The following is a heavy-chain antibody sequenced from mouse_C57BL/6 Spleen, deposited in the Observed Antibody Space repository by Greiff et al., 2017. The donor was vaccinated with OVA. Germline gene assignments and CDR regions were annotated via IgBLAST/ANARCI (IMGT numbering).Heavy chain of an antibody. CDR2: INPSTGGT. CDR1: GYSFTGYY. CDR3: ARRGGY. V-gene: IGHV1-42*01. Sequence: VQLQQSGPELVKPGASVKISCKASGYSFTGYYMNWVTQSPEKSLEWIGEINPSTGGTTYNQKFKAKATLTVDKSSSTAYMQLKSLTSEDSAVYYCARRGGYWGQGTSVTVSS. J-gene: IGHJ4*01.